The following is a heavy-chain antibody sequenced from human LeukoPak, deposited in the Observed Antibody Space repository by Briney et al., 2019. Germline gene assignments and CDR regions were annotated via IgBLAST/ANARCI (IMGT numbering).Heavy chain of an antibody. V-gene: IGHV4-38-2*02. Sequence: SETLSLTCSVSGYSISNAYYWGWIRQPPGKGLEWIGSLYHSGSTYYNPSLKSRVTILVDTSKNLFSLKLSSVTAADTAVYYCARHTYDILTGYSLYYFDYWGQGTLVTVSS. CDR1: GYSISNAYY. D-gene: IGHD3-9*01. J-gene: IGHJ4*02. CDR2: LYHSGST. CDR3: ARHTYDILTGYSLYYFDY.